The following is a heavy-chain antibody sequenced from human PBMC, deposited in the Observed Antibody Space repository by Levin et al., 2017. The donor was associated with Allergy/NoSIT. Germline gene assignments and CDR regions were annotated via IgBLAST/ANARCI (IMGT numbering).Heavy chain of an antibody. CDR1: GVPFSSSA. J-gene: IGHJ3*02. V-gene: IGHV1-58*01. CDR2: IVVGTGNT. D-gene: IGHD1-26*01. CDR3: AADRGSYYDDAFDI. Sequence: SVKDSCTASGVPFSSSAVQWVRQARGQGLEWIGWIVVGTGNTNSAKKFQQRITITRDMSTGTAYMELSSLRSEDTAVYYCAADRGSYYDDAFDIWGQGTMVTVPS.